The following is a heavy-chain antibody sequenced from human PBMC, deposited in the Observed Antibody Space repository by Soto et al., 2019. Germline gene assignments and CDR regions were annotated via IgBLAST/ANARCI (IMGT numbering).Heavy chain of an antibody. CDR1: GFTLRGYA. J-gene: IGHJ6*03. CDR3: ARRARPDFYYMDV. CDR2: ISSNGVGT. V-gene: IGHV3-64*01. Sequence: GGSLRLSCAASGFTLRGYAMDWVRQVPGKGLEYVSGISSNGVGTYYANSVQGRFTISRDNSKNTVYLQMGSLRPEDMAVYYCARRARPDFYYMDVWGKGTTVTVSS. D-gene: IGHD6-6*01.